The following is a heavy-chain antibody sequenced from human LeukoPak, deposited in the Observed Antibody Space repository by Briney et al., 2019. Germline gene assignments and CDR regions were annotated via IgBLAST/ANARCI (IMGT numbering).Heavy chain of an antibody. CDR2: ISSSGGGT. V-gene: IGHV3-23*01. CDR1: GFTFSSYA. CDR3: ARERSWSPYERLTKVGVWGYYYYGMNV. D-gene: IGHD4/OR15-4a*01. J-gene: IGHJ6*02. Sequence: PGGSLRLSCAASGFTFSSYAMSWVRQAPGKGLEWVSTISSSGGGTYYADSVKGRFTISRDNSKNTLYLQMNSLRAEDTAVYYCARERSWSPYERLTKVGVWGYYYYGMNVWGQGTTVTVSS.